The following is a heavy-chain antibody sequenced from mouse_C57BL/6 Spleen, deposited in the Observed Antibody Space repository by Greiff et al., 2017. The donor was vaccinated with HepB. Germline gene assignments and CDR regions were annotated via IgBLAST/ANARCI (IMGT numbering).Heavy chain of an antibody. J-gene: IGHJ4*01. CDR2: IYPGDGDT. CDR3: ARSPYYSNYDAMDY. CDR1: GYAFSSSW. D-gene: IGHD2-5*01. V-gene: IGHV1-82*01. Sequence: VQLQQSGPELVKPGASVKISCKASGYAFSSSWMNWVKQRPGKGLEWIGRIYPGDGDTNYNGKFKGKATLTADKSSSTAHMQLSSLTSEDSAVYFCARSPYYSNYDAMDYWGQGTSVTVSS.